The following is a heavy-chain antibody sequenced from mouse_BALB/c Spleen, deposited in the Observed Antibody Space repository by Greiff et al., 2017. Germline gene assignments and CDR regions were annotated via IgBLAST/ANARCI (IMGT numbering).Heavy chain of an antibody. D-gene: IGHD3-2*01. Sequence: QVQLKQSGAELVRPGTSVKVSCKASGYAFTNYLIGWVKQRPGQGLEWIGVINPGSGGTNYNEKFKGKATLTADKSSSTAYMQLSSLTSDDSAVYFCAREDSSGFAYWGQGTLVTVSA. CDR2: INPGSGGT. CDR1: GYAFTNYL. CDR3: AREDSSGFAY. V-gene: IGHV1-54*01. J-gene: IGHJ3*01.